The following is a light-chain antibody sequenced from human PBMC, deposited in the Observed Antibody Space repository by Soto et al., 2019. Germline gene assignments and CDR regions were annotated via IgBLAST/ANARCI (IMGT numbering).Light chain of an antibody. J-gene: IGKJ5*01. CDR1: QSLLNSNGYQC. V-gene: IGKV2-28*01. CDR3: MHHLEPPIT. CDR2: FGS. Sequence: EIVVTQSPLSLPVTPGEPASIYCKASQSLLNSNGYQCLDWYLQKPGPSPQLLIYFGSNRASGVPDWLGGSRSGTSFTLKISRVEAEDVGVCYCMHHLEPPITFGQGTRLEI.